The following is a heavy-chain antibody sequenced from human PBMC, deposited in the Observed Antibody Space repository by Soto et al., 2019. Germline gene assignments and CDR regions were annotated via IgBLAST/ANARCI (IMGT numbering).Heavy chain of an antibody. Sequence: EVQLVESGGGLVQPGGSLRLSCAASGFTFSSYAMHWVRQAPGKGLEYVSAISSNGGSTYYANSVKGRFTISRDNSKNTLYLQMGSLRAEDMAVYYCARIGGYYDGSVLGYYYYYGMDVWGQGTTVTVSS. CDR1: GFTFSSYA. D-gene: IGHD3-22*01. CDR3: ARIGGYYDGSVLGYYYYYGMDV. V-gene: IGHV3-64*01. J-gene: IGHJ6*02. CDR2: ISSNGGST.